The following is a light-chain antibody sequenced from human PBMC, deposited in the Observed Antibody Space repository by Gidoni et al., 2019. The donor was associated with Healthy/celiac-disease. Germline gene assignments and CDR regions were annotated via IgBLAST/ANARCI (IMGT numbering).Light chain of an antibody. CDR2: AAS. CDR1: QRISSY. V-gene: IGKV1-39*01. J-gene: IGKJ2*01. CDR3: QQSYSTPMYT. Sequence: DIQMTPAPSSLSASVGDRVTITCRASQRISSYLNWYQQKPGKAPKLLIYAASSLQSGVPSRFSGSGSGTSFTLTISSLQPEVFATYYCQQSYSTPMYTFGQGTKLEIK.